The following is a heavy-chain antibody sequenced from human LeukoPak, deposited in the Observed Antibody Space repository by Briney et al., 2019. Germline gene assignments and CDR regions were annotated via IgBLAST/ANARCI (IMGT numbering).Heavy chain of an antibody. CDR1: GFTFSTSW. CDR2: IKQDGSEK. J-gene: IGHJ4*02. CDR3: AKDSGGALDY. Sequence: GGSLRLSCVASGFTFSTSWMAWVRQAPGKGLEWVANIKQDGSEKYSVYSVKGRFTISRDNAKESLFLQMNSLRAEDTAIYHCAKDSGGALDYWGQGTLVTVSS. D-gene: IGHD4-17*01. V-gene: IGHV3-7*01.